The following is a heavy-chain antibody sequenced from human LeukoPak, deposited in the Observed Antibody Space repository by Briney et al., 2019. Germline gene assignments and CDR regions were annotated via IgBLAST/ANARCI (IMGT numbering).Heavy chain of an antibody. D-gene: IGHD5-18*01. CDR3: ARATTLRGYSFHFDC. CDR2: IWYDGSNK. Sequence: GRSLRLSCAASGFTFSSYGMHWVRQAPGKGLEWVAVIWYDGSNKYYAGSVKGRFTISRDNSKNTLYLQMNSLRAEDTAVYYCARATTLRGYSFHFDCWGQGTLVTVSS. J-gene: IGHJ4*02. V-gene: IGHV3-33*01. CDR1: GFTFSSYG.